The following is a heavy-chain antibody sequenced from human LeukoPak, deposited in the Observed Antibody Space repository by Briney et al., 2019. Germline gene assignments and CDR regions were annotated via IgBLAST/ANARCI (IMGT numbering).Heavy chain of an antibody. D-gene: IGHD6-19*01. CDR3: AKHGSGRYFDY. CDR2: ISDSGGKT. V-gene: IGHV3-23*01. J-gene: IGHJ4*02. CDR1: GFTFSTFSNYG. Sequence: GGSLRLSCAASGFTFSTFSNYGMSWVRQAPGKGLEWVSAISDSGGKTYYADSMKGRFTISRDNSKNTLHLQMNSLRAEDTAVYYCAKHGSGRYFDYWGQGTLVTASS.